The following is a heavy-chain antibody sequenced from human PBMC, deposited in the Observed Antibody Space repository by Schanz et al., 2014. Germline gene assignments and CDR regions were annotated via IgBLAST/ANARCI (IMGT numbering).Heavy chain of an antibody. CDR2: MSGSGSTA. CDR1: GFTVSSNY. Sequence: EVQLLESGGGLVQPGGSLRLSCAASGFTVSSNYMSWVRQAPGKGLEWVSGMSGSGSTADYADSVKGRFTISRDNAKNSLYLQMNSLRAEDTAVYYCVPMSIAAHWGQGTLVTVSS. V-gene: IGHV3-48*04. D-gene: IGHD6-6*01. CDR3: VPMSIAAH. J-gene: IGHJ4*02.